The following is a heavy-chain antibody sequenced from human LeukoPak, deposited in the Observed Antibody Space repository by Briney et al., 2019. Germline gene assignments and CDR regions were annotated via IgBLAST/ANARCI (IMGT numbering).Heavy chain of an antibody. D-gene: IGHD2-2*01. CDR3: ARPSTAAHDY. V-gene: IGHV5-51*01. CDR2: IYPGDSDT. Sequence: GEALKISLKGSGYHFTSNWIGWGRPVPGKGLEWVGIIYPGDSDTRYSPSFQGQVTISADKSISTAYLQWSSLRASDTGMYYCARPSTAAHDYWGQGTLVTVSS. J-gene: IGHJ4*02. CDR1: GYHFTSNW.